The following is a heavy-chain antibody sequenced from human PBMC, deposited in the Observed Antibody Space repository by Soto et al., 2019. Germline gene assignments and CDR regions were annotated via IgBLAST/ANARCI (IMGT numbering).Heavy chain of an antibody. Sequence: GPPVKVSCKASGYTFTSYYMHWVRQAPGQGLEWMGIINPSGGSTSYAQKFQGRVTMTRDTSTSTVYMELSSLRSEDTAVYYCARAVAGYYFDYWGQGTLVTVSS. J-gene: IGHJ4*02. V-gene: IGHV1-46*01. D-gene: IGHD6-19*01. CDR2: INPSGGST. CDR3: ARAVAGYYFDY. CDR1: GYTFTSYY.